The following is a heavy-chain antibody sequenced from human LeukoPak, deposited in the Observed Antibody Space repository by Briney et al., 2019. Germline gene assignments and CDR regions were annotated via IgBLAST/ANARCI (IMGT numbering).Heavy chain of an antibody. CDR3: AREGDYYGSSGYSYYFDY. J-gene: IGHJ4*02. V-gene: IGHV1-2*06. CDR2: INPNSGGT. Sequence: ASVKVSCKASGYTFTGYYMHWVRQAPGQGLEWMGRINPNSGGTNYAQKFQGRVTMTRDTSISTAYMELSRLRSDDTAVYYCAREGDYYGSSGYSYYFDYWGQGTLVTVSS. CDR1: GYTFTGYY. D-gene: IGHD3-22*01.